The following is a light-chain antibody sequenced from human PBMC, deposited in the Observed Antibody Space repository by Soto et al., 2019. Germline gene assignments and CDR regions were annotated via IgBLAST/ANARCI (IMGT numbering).Light chain of an antibody. CDR2: GAS. CDR1: QSCNSIY. J-gene: IGKJ5*01. CDR3: QQYNTWPPIT. V-gene: IGKV3-15*01. Sequence: VLPPSPGTLSLSPGERATLSCRASQSCNSIYFAGYQQKPGQAPRLLIYGASTRATGLPARFSGSGSGTDFTLTISSLQSEDFAVYYCQQYNTWPPITFGQGTRLEIK.